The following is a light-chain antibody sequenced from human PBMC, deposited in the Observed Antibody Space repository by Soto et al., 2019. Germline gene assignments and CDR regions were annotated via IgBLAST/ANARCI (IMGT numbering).Light chain of an antibody. Sequence: EIVLTQSPATLSLSPGERATLSCRASQSVSSYLACYQHKPGQAPRLLIYDASNRATGIPARFSASGSGTDFTLTISSLEPEDFAIYYCQQRSNWPPVTFGGGTKVEIK. V-gene: IGKV3-11*01. CDR1: QSVSSY. CDR2: DAS. J-gene: IGKJ4*01. CDR3: QQRSNWPPVT.